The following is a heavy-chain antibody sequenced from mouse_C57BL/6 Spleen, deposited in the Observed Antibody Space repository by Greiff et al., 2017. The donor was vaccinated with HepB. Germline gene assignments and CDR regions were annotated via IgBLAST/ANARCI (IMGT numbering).Heavy chain of an antibody. CDR2: IYPGDGDT. D-gene: IGHD1-1*01. CDR1: GYAFSSSW. Sequence: VKLQESGPELVKPGASVKISCKASGYAFSSSWMNWVKQRPGKGLEWIGRIYPGDGDTNYNGKFKGKATLTADKSSSTAYMQLSSLTSEDSAVYFCARSPFITTVVATGDYYAMDYWGQGTSVTVSS. CDR3: ARSPFITTVVATGDYYAMDY. V-gene: IGHV1-82*01. J-gene: IGHJ4*01.